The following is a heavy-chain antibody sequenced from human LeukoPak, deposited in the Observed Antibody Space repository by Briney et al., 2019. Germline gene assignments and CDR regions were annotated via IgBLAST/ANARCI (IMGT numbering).Heavy chain of an antibody. CDR2: INNDGSST. D-gene: IGHD1-1*01. J-gene: IGHJ4*02. CDR3: ARDAATAPDY. Sequence: GGSLRLSCAASGFTFSNYWMHWVRQGPGKGLVWVSRINNDGSSTSYADSVKGRFTISRDNAKSTMYLQMNSLRAEDTAVYYCARDAATAPDYWGRGTLVTVSS. CDR1: GFTFSNYW. V-gene: IGHV3-74*01.